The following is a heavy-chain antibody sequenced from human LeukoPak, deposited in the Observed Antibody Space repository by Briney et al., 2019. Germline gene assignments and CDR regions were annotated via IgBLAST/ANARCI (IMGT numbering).Heavy chain of an antibody. CDR2: ISGSGHIT. V-gene: IGHV3-23*01. D-gene: IGHD2-21*02. CDR1: GLTLGSYA. J-gene: IGHJ4*02. Sequence: PGGSLRLSCAASGLTLGSYAMSWVRQAPGKGLEWVSAISGSGHITNYADSVKGRFTFSRDNSKNTLYLQMNSLRTEDTALYYCAKHPRHCGGDCYSDFDYWGQGTLVTVSS. CDR3: AKHPRHCGGDCYSDFDY.